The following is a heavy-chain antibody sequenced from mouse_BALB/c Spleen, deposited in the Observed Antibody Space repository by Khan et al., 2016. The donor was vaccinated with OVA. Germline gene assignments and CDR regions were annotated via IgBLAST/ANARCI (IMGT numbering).Heavy chain of an antibody. CDR3: TRRAYYYNSEAFAY. D-gene: IGHD1-1*02. V-gene: IGHV5-6*01. CDR2: IITGGHYT. J-gene: IGHJ3*01. CDR1: GFTFSTYG. Sequence: EVQLVESGGDLVKTAGSLTLSCAVSGFTFSTYGMSWVRQTPDKRLVWVATIITGGHYTYYIDNAKGRFTISRDNAENILYLQMTSLRSEDTAIYYCTRRAYYYNSEAFAYWGQGTLVTVSA.